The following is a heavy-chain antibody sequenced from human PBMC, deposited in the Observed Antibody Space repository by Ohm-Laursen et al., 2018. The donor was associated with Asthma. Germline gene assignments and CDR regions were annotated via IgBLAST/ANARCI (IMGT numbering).Heavy chain of an antibody. J-gene: IGHJ6*02. CDR3: ARVPYSGYDYPRLPYYGMDV. D-gene: IGHD5-12*01. CDR1: GFTFSSYA. V-gene: IGHV3-23*01. Sequence: GSLRLSCSASGFTFSSYAMSWVRQAPGKGLEWVSAISGSGGSTYYADSVKGRFTISRDNSKNTLYLQMNSLRAEDTAVYYCARVPYSGYDYPRLPYYGMDVWGQGTTVTVSS. CDR2: ISGSGGST.